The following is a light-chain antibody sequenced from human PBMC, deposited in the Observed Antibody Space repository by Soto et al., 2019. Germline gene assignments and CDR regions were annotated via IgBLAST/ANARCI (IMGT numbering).Light chain of an antibody. CDR2: DVD. CDR3: SSYTSSSTRV. Sequence: QSALTQPASVSGSPGQSIPISCTGTSSDVGGYNYVSWYQHHPGTAPKLIIYDVDNRPSGVSARFSGSKSGNTASLPISGLQAEDEADYYCSSYTSSSTRVFGTGTKVTVL. CDR1: SSDVGGYNY. J-gene: IGLJ1*01. V-gene: IGLV2-14*03.